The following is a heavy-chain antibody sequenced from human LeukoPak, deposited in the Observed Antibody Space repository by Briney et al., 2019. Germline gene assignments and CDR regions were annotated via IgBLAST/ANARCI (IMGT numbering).Heavy chain of an antibody. Sequence: PSETLSLTCTVSGGSISSNNHFWGWIRQPPGQGLEWIGSIHYSGSTYYNPSLKSRVTISVDTSKNQFSLKLSSVTAADTAVYYCARLGSSWYQLDYWGQGALVTVS. V-gene: IGHV4-39*01. CDR3: ARLGSSWYQLDY. CDR2: IHYSGST. J-gene: IGHJ4*02. CDR1: GGSISSNNHF. D-gene: IGHD6-13*01.